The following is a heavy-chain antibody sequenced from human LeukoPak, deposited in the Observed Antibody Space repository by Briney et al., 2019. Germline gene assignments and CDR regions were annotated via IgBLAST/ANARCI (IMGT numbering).Heavy chain of an antibody. D-gene: IGHD3-10*02. V-gene: IGHV3-48*03. Sequence: GGSLRLSCAASGFTFSSYEIDWVRQAPGKGLGWVSYISSSGSTIYYADSLKGRFTISRDNAKNSLYLHMNSLRAEDTAVYYCAELGITMIGGVWGKGTTVTISP. CDR3: AELGITMIGGV. CDR1: GFTFSSYE. CDR2: ISSSGSTI. J-gene: IGHJ6*04.